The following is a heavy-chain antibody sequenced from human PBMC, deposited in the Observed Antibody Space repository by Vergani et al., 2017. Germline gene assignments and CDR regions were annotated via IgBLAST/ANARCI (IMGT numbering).Heavy chain of an antibody. CDR1: GYTFGHFD. CDR3: AKRGDYGDYLGY. D-gene: IGHD4-17*01. Sequence: QEQLLQSGGGVVQPGGSLRLSCIGSGYTFGHFDMHWVRQAPGKGLAWVAFIRYDGSNPQYIDSVKGRFTISRDNSKKMLYLQMNSLRTEDTAVYYCAKRGDYGDYLGYWGQGTLVIVSS. V-gene: IGHV3-30*02. J-gene: IGHJ4*02. CDR2: IRYDGSNP.